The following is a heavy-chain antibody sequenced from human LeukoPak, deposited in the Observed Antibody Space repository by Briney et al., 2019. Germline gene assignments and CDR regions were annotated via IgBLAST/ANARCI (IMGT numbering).Heavy chain of an antibody. CDR2: IYYSGST. D-gene: IGHD2-2*01. CDR1: GGSISSSSYY. J-gene: IGHJ6*03. CDR3: ARDREDIVVVPAAEYYYYYMDV. Sequence: SETLSLTCTVSGGSISSSSYYWGWIRQPPGKGLEWIGSIYYSGSTYYNPSLKSRVTISVDTSKNQFSLKLSSVTAADTAVYYCARDREDIVVVPAAEYYYYYMDVWGEGTTVTVSS. V-gene: IGHV4-39*07.